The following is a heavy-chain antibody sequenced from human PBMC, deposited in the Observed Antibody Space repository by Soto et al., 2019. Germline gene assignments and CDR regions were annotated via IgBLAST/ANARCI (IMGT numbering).Heavy chain of an antibody. D-gene: IGHD3-9*01. CDR2: IYPGDSDT. CDR1: GYSFTSCW. V-gene: IGHV5-51*01. CDR3: ARHKSRDILTGYYFPYYYGMDV. J-gene: IGHJ6*02. Sequence: GESLKISCKGSGYSFTSCWIGWVRQMPGKGLEWMGIIYPGDSDTRYSPSFQGQVTISADKSISTAYLQWSSLKASDTAMYYCARHKSRDILTGYYFPYYYGMDVWGQGTTVTVSS.